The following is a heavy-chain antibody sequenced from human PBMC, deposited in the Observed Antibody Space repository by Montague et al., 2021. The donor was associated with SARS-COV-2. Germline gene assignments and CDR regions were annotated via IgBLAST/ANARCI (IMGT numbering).Heavy chain of an antibody. CDR3: ARHLAISGPAAVSDY. CDR2: IHYSWIT. D-gene: IGHD2-2*01. J-gene: IGHJ4*02. CDR1: GDSISSGYFY. V-gene: IGHV4-39*01. Sequence: SETLSLTCTVSGDSISSGYFYWGWIRQPPGKGLEWVGSIHYSWITYYNPSLKSRVTISVDTSRNQFSLKLSSVTAADTAIYYCARHLAISGPAAVSDYWGQGTLVTVAS.